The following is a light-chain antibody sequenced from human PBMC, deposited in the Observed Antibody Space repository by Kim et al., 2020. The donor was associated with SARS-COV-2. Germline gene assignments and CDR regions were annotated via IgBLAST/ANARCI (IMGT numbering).Light chain of an antibody. CDR3: GTWDNSLSAWV. CDR2: DNN. V-gene: IGLV1-51*01. J-gene: IGLJ3*02. Sequence: GQTVTISCSGSTSNIGNTYVAWYQQCPGTAPKLLIYDNNRRPSGIPDRFSGSKSGTSATLGITGLQTGDEADYYCGTWDNSLSAWVFGGGTQLTVL. CDR1: TSNIGNTY.